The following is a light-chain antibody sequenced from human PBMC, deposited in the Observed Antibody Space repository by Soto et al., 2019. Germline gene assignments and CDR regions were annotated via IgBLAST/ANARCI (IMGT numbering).Light chain of an antibody. CDR3: QVWDSSSDLP. CDR2: YDS. CDR1: NIGSKS. Sequence: SYELTQPPSVSVAPGQTARITCGGNNIGSKSVHWYQQKPGQAPVLVIYYDSDRPSGIPERFSGSNSGNTATLTISRVEAGDEADYYCQVWDSSSDLPFGGGTKLTVL. J-gene: IGLJ2*01. V-gene: IGLV3-21*04.